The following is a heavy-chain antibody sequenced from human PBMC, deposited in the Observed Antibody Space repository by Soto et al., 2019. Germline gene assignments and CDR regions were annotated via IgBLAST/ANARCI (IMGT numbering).Heavy chain of an antibody. CDR1: GGSFGNSA. CDR3: STGVIWIGYFTVDS. CDR2: FIPVYRTL. Sequence: QVQLVQSGAEVKKPGSSVKVSCKASGGSFGNSAINWVRQTPGQGLEWLGGFIPVYRTLNYAQKFQGRVTTIADESSGTAFMTLSSLASHDTVVYYCSTGVIWIGYFTVDSSGQGTRVTVSS. D-gene: IGHD3-3*01. V-gene: IGHV1-69*01. J-gene: IGHJ4*02.